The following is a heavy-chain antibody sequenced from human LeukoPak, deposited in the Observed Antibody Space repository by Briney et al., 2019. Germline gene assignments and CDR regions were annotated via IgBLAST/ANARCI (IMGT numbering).Heavy chain of an antibody. Sequence: GGSLRLSCAASGFTFSNAWMSWVRQAPGKGLEWVSAISGSGGSTYYADSVKGRLTISRDNSKNTLYLQMNSLRAEDTAVYYCAKDRSGSDRQAKGYWGQGTLVTLFS. CDR2: ISGSGGST. D-gene: IGHD1-26*01. CDR3: AKDRSGSDRQAKGY. CDR1: GFTFSNAW. J-gene: IGHJ4*02. V-gene: IGHV3-23*01.